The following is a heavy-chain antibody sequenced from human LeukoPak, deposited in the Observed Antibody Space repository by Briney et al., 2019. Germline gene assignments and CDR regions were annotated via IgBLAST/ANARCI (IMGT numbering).Heavy chain of an antibody. D-gene: IGHD6-6*01. J-gene: IGHJ4*02. CDR2: IGSSSSHI. CDR1: GFTFSTYS. Sequence: GGSLRLSCAASGFTFSTYSINWVRQAPGKGLEWVSSIGSSSSHIYYADSVKGRFTISRDNARNSLYLQVNSLRAEDTAVYYCARLGYSSSLPDYWGRGTLVTVSS. CDR3: ARLGYSSSLPDY. V-gene: IGHV3-21*01.